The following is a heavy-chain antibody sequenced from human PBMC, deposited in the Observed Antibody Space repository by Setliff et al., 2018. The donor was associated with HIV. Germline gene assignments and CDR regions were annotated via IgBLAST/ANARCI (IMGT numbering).Heavy chain of an antibody. D-gene: IGHD2-21*02. CDR2: LNPDSGNT. CDR1: GYTFNSYD. CDR3: VRKHAKGKNIAVVTARDRAFDI. J-gene: IGHJ3*02. V-gene: IGHV1-8*02. Sequence: RASVMVSCKASGYTFNSYDINWVRQATGQGLEWMGWLNPDSGNTGFAQKFEGRVTMTRNTSIITAYMELSSLRFEDTAMYYCVRKHAKGKNIAVVTARDRAFDIWGQGTMVTVSS.